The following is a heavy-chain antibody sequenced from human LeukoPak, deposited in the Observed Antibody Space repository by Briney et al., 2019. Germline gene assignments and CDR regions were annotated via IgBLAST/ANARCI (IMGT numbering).Heavy chain of an antibody. J-gene: IGHJ4*02. CDR3: AKTPTGTYYFDY. D-gene: IGHD1-1*01. CDR2: IYYSGST. CDR1: GGSISSYY. V-gene: IGHV4-59*01. Sequence: SETLSLTCTVSGGSISSYYWSWIRQPPGKGLEWIGYIYYSGSTNYNPSLKGRVTISLDTSKNQFSLKLSSVTAADTAVYYCAKTPTGTYYFDYWGQGTLVTVSS.